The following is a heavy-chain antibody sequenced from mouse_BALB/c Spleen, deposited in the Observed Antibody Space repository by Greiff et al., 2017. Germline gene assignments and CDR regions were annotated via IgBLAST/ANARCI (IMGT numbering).Heavy chain of an antibody. D-gene: IGHD2-1*01. CDR3: ARDRSYGNYVGDAMDY. CDR1: GFTFSSYA. CDR2: ISSGGSYT. Sequence: EVQRVESGGGLVKPGGSLKLSCAASGFTFSSYAMSWVRQTPEKRLEWVATISSGGSYTYYPDSVKGRFTISRDNAKNTLYLQMSSLRSEDTAMYYCARDRSYGNYVGDAMDYWGQGTSVTVSS. J-gene: IGHJ4*01. V-gene: IGHV5-9-3*01.